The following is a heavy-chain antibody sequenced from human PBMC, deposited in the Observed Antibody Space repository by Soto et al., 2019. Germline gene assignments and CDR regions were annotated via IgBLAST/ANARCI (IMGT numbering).Heavy chain of an antibody. Sequence: QVQLVQSVAEVKKPGASVKVSCKASGYTFTSYGISWVRQAPGQGLEWMGWISAYNGNTNYAQKLQGRVTMTTDTSTSTAYMELRSLRSDDTAVYYCARKIVVVPAALGTYYYMDVWGKGTTVTVSS. V-gene: IGHV1-18*01. CDR3: ARKIVVVPAALGTYYYMDV. CDR1: GYTFTSYG. J-gene: IGHJ6*03. CDR2: ISAYNGNT. D-gene: IGHD2-2*01.